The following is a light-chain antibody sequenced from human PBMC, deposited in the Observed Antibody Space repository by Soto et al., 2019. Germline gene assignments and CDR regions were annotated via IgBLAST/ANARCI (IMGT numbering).Light chain of an antibody. V-gene: IGKV1-5*03. Sequence: DIQITQAPSTRSGSVGDRVCITGRGRQAISSWLAWYQQKPGKAPKLLIYKASTLKSGVPSRFSGSGSGTEFTLTISSLQPDDFATYYCQHYNSYSEAFGQGTKVDIK. CDR2: KAS. CDR3: QHYNSYSEA. CDR1: QAISSW. J-gene: IGKJ1*01.